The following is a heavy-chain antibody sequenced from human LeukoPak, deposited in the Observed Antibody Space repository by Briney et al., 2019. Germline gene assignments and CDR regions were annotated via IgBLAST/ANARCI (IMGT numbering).Heavy chain of an antibody. CDR3: TTAPYYYDSSGAFDI. CDR2: IKSNTDGGTK. D-gene: IGHD3-22*01. CDR1: GFIFSSYE. V-gene: IGHV3-15*01. Sequence: PGGSLRLSCAASGFIFSSYEMRWVRQAPGKGLEWWGCIKSNTDGGTKDYAARVKGRVTISRDDSKNTLYLQMNSLKTEDTAVYYCTTAPYYYDSSGAFDIWGQGTMVTVSS. J-gene: IGHJ3*02.